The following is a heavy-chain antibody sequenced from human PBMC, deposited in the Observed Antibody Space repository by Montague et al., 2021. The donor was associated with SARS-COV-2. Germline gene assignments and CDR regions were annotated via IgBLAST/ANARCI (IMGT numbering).Heavy chain of an antibody. CDR2: ISSSSSTI. CDR1: GFTFSSHS. Sequence: SLRLSCAASGFTFSSHSMNWVRQAPGKGLEWVSYISSSSSTIYYADSVKGRFTISRDNAKNSLYLQMNSLRDEDTAVYYCARDRCDRNGLDMWGQGTTVTVSS. D-gene: IGHD2-21*01. CDR3: ARDRCDRNGLDM. V-gene: IGHV3-48*02. J-gene: IGHJ6*02.